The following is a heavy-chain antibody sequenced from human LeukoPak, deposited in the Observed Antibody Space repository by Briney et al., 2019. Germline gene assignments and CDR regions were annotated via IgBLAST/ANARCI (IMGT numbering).Heavy chain of an antibody. V-gene: IGHV4-39*07. Sequence: PSETLSLTCTVSGGSISSSSYYWGWIRQPPGKGLEWIGSIYYSGSTYYNPSLKSRVTISVDTSKNQFSLKLSSVTAADTAVYYCARVMGIAAAGPLDYWGQGTLVTVSS. CDR2: IYYSGST. J-gene: IGHJ4*02. CDR3: ARVMGIAAAGPLDY. CDR1: GGSISSSSYY. D-gene: IGHD6-13*01.